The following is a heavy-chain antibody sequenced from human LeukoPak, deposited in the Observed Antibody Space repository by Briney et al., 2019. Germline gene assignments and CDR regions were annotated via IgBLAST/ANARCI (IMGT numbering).Heavy chain of an antibody. CDR3: AKDDSTSWYYFDY. D-gene: IGHD6-13*01. CDR1: GFTFSTYA. V-gene: IGHV3-23*01. CDR2: ISGSGDNT. J-gene: IGHJ4*02. Sequence: QTGGSLRLSCAASGFTFSTYAMSWVRQAPGKGLEWVSGISGSGDNTYYADSAKGRFTISRDNSKNTVYLQMNSLRSEDTAVYYCAKDDSTSWYYFDYWGQGTLVTVSS.